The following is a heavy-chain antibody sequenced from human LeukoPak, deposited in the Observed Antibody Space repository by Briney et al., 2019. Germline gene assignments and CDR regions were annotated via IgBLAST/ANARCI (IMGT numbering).Heavy chain of an antibody. CDR2: IRYDGSNK. J-gene: IGHJ4*02. CDR3: AKDRIAAAGH. D-gene: IGHD6-13*01. V-gene: IGHV3-30*02. CDR1: GFTFSSYG. Sequence: PGGSLRLSCAASGFTFSSYGMHRVRQAPGKGLEWVAFIRYDGSNKYYADSVKGRFTISRDNSKNTLYLQMNSLRAEDTAVYYCAKDRIAAAGHWGQGTPVTVSS.